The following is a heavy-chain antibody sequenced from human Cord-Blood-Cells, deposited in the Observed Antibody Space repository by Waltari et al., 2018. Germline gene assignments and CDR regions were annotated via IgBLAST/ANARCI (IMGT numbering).Heavy chain of an antibody. J-gene: IGHJ2*01. Sequence: QVQLQQWGAGLLKPSETLSLTCAVYGGSFSGYYWSWIRQPPGKGLEWIGEINHGGSTNYNPSLNSRVTISVDTSKNQFSLKLSSVTAADTAVYYCARDWGGSYWYFDLWGRGTLVTVSS. D-gene: IGHD7-27*01. CDR3: ARDWGGSYWYFDL. V-gene: IGHV4-34*01. CDR1: GGSFSGYY. CDR2: INHGGST.